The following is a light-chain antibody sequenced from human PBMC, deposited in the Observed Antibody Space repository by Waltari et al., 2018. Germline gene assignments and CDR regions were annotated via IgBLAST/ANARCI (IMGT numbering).Light chain of an antibody. CDR3: QQYGSSPRIT. Sequence: EIVLTQSPGTLSLPPGERATLSCGASQSVSNSYLAWYQQKPGQAPRLLIYGASSRAPGIPDRFSGSGSGTDFTLTISRLEPEDFAVYYCQQYGSSPRITFGGGTKVEIK. CDR2: GAS. V-gene: IGKV3-20*01. CDR1: QSVSNSY. J-gene: IGKJ4*01.